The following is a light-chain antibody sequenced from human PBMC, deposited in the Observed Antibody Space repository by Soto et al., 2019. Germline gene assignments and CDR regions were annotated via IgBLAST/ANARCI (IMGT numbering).Light chain of an antibody. CDR2: DAS. V-gene: IGKV3-11*01. CDR3: QQRSNWPPVIT. Sequence: PGERATLSCGASQSFSSYLAWYQQKPGQAPRLLIYDASKRATGIPARFSGRGSGTDFTLTISSLEPEDFAVYYCQQRSNWPPVITFGQGTRLEIK. J-gene: IGKJ5*01. CDR1: QSFSSY.